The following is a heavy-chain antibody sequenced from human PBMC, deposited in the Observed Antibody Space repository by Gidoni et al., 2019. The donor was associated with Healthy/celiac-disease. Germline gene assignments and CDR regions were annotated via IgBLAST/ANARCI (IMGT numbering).Heavy chain of an antibody. CDR3: ARGLAYYYDSSGYYVDY. J-gene: IGHJ4*02. D-gene: IGHD3-22*01. CDR2: IWYEGSNK. CDR1: GLPFSNYG. Sequence: QVQLVESGGDVVQPGRSLRLSGSASGLPFSNYGLHWVRQAPCKGLVLVAVIWYEGSNKDYADSVKGRFTISRDNSKNTLYLQINSLRSEYTAVYYWARGLAYYYDSSGYYVDYWGQGTLVTVSS. V-gene: IGHV3-33*01.